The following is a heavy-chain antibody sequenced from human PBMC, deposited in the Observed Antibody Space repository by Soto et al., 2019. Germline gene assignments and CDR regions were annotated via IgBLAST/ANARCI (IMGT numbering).Heavy chain of an antibody. J-gene: IGHJ3*02. CDR2: IRSKVYGGTT. D-gene: IGHD2-15*01. V-gene: IGHV3-49*03. CDR1: GFTFGDYA. Sequence: GGSLRLSCTASGFTFGDYAMSWFRQAPGKGLEWVGFIRSKVYGGTTEDAASVKGRFSISKDDSRSIAYLQMNSLKIEDTAIYYCSRDDIVLAVGAGAASDIWGQGTMVTVSS. CDR3: SRDDIVLAVGAGAASDI.